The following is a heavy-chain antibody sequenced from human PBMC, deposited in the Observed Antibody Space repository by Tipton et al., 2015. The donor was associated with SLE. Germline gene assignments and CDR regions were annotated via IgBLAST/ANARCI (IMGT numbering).Heavy chain of an antibody. Sequence: TLSLTCAVYGGSFSGYFWSWIRQPPGKGLEWIGEINHSGFTNYNPSLKSRVTISVDTSKNQFPLKLNSVTAADTAVYYCARGSRWGVVYYLDSWGQGTLVPVSS. CDR1: GGSFSGYF. CDR3: ARGSRWGVVYYLDS. J-gene: IGHJ4*02. D-gene: IGHD3-10*01. V-gene: IGHV4-34*01. CDR2: INHSGFT.